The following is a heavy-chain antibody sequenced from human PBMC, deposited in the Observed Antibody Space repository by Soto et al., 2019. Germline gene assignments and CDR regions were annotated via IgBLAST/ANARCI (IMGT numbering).Heavy chain of an antibody. CDR3: ARRMAIAVAGGSAFDI. V-gene: IGHV4-59*08. Sequence: QVQLQESGPGLVKPSETLSLTCTVSGGPMSNYYWSWIRQPPGRGLEFIGYMYYSGSASYSPSLRGRVTFSLDTSKNQFSLRLNSVTAADTAMYYCARRMAIAVAGGSAFDIWGQGTLVSVSS. J-gene: IGHJ3*02. CDR1: GGPMSNYY. CDR2: MYYSGSA. D-gene: IGHD6-19*01.